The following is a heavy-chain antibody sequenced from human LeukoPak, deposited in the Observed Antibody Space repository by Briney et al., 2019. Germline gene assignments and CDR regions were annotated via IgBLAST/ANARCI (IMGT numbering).Heavy chain of an antibody. D-gene: IGHD6-19*01. Sequence: GESLKISCKGSGYSFTSYWIGWVRQMPGKGLEWMGIIYPGDSDTRYSPSFQGQVTISADKSISTAYLQWSSLKASDTAMYYCARLGRDYIAPSIDQVAGPDRYYYYYGMDVWGQGTTVTVSS. V-gene: IGHV5-51*01. CDR3: ARLGRDYIAPSIDQVAGPDRYYYYYGMDV. CDR2: IYPGDSDT. J-gene: IGHJ6*02. CDR1: GYSFTSYW.